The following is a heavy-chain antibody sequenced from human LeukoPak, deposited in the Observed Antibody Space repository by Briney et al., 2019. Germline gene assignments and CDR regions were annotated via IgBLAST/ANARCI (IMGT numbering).Heavy chain of an antibody. D-gene: IGHD3-9*01. CDR3: TKDFDVDSGY. V-gene: IGHV3-74*01. Sequence: GGSLSLSCAAPEFTFSSHWMHWVRQAPGKGLVWVSRISPDGSITAYAASVRGRFTVSRDNAKNTLFLQMNSLRAEDTAVYYCTKDFDVDSGYWGQGTLVTVSS. CDR2: ISPDGSIT. J-gene: IGHJ4*02. CDR1: EFTFSSHW.